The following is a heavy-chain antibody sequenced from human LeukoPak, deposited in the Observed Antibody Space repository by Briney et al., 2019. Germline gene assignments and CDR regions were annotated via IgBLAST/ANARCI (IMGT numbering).Heavy chain of an antibody. Sequence: GGSLRLSCAASGFTFSSYAMSWVRQAPGKGLEWVSAISGSGSNTHYADSVKGRFTISRDNSKNTLYLQMNSLRAEDTAVYYCAKGTSMIVVIITTVEYWGQGTLVTVSS. CDR2: ISGSGSNT. J-gene: IGHJ4*02. CDR3: AKGTSMIVVIITTVEY. CDR1: GFTFSSYA. V-gene: IGHV3-23*01. D-gene: IGHD3-22*01.